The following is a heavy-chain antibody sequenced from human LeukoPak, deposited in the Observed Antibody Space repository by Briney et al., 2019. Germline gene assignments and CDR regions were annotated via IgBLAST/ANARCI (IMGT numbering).Heavy chain of an antibody. Sequence: PGGSLRLPCAASGFTFTNNFMSWVRQVPGKGLEWVANIKQDGSETTYADSVRGRFTILRDNAKDSVYLQMNSLRAEDSATYYCVREGFYFFDFWGQGTLVTVSS. CDR2: IKQDGSET. CDR1: GFTFTNNF. V-gene: IGHV3-7*01. J-gene: IGHJ4*01. CDR3: VREGFYFFDF.